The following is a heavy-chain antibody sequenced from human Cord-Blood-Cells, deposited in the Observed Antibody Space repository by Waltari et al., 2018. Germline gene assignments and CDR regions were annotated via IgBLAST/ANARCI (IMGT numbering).Heavy chain of an antibody. J-gene: IGHJ4*02. Sequence: EVQLVESGGGLVQPGGSLRLSCAASGFTVSSNYMSWVRQAPGKGLEWVSVIYSGGSTYYADSVKGRFTISRDNSKNTLYLQMNSLRAKDTAVYYCARDRGIYYFDYWGQGTLVTVSS. CDR2: IYSGGST. CDR1: GFTVSSNY. V-gene: IGHV3-66*01. CDR3: ARDRGIYYFDY.